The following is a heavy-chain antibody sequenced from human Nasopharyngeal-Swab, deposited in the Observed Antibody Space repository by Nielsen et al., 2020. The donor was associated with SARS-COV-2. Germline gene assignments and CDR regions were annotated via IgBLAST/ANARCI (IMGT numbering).Heavy chain of an antibody. CDR3: AKRYCSGNSCYAPDY. CDR1: GFTFDEYS. V-gene: IGHV3-9*01. J-gene: IGHJ4*02. CDR2: ISWSGGAT. Sequence: SLKISCAASGFTFDEYSMHWVRQAPGKGLEWVASISWSGGATGYADSVKGRFTISRDNAKNSLYLQMDSLRAEDTAVYYCAKRYCSGNSCYAPDYWGQGTLVTVSS. D-gene: IGHD2-2*01.